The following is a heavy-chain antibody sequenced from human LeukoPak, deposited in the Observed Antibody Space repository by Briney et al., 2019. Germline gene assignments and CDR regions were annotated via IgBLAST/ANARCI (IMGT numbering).Heavy chain of an antibody. V-gene: IGHV3-48*01. CDR3: ARDTPRTGTTD. Sequence: PGGSLRLSCAASGFTFSTYSMNWVRQTPGRGLEWVSYISSSSATIYYADSVKGRFTISRDNAKNSLYLQMNSLRAEDTAVYYCARDTPRTGTTDWGKGPPVTVSS. J-gene: IGHJ4*02. D-gene: IGHD1-14*01. CDR2: ISSSSATI. CDR1: GFTFSTYS.